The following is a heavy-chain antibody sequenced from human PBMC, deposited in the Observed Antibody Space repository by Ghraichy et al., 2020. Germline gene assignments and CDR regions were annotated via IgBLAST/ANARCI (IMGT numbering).Heavy chain of an antibody. J-gene: IGHJ4*02. CDR1: GGSISSYY. Sequence: SETLSLTCTVSGGSISSYYWSWIRQPPGKGLEWIGYIYSSGSTNYNPSLKSRVTISVDTSKIQFSLKLSSVTAADTAVYYCARHGLLHYFGYWGQGTLVTVSS. V-gene: IGHV4-59*08. CDR3: ARHGLLHYFGY. D-gene: IGHD1-26*01. CDR2: IYSSGST.